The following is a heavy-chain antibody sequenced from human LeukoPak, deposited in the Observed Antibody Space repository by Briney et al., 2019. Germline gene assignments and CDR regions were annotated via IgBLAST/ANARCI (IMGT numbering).Heavy chain of an antibody. CDR1: GFTFSSYG. Sequence: GRSVSLSCAASGFTFSSYGMHGVREAPGKGLEGVEVIWNDGSNKYYAGSVKGPFNISRDNSKNTLYLQMNSLRAEDTAVYYCAGLYCSGGSCYDYWGQGTLVTVSS. J-gene: IGHJ4*02. V-gene: IGHV3-33*01. CDR3: AGLYCSGGSCYDY. CDR2: IWNDGSNK. D-gene: IGHD2-15*01.